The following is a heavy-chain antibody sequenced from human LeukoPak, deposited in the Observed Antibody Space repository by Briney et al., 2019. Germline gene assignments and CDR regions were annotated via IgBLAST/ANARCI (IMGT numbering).Heavy chain of an antibody. D-gene: IGHD3-9*01. CDR1: GFTFSSYW. Sequence: GGSLRLSCAASGFTFSSYWMHWVRQAPGKGLVWVSRINSDGSSTSCADSVKGRFTISRDNAKNTLYLQMNSLRAEDTAVYYCARERDILTGYYPFDYWGQGTLVTVSS. CDR3: ARERDILTGYYPFDY. V-gene: IGHV3-74*01. J-gene: IGHJ4*02. CDR2: INSDGSST.